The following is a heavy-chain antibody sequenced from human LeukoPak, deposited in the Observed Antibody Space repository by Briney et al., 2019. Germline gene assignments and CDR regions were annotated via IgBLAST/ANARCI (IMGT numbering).Heavy chain of an antibody. J-gene: IGHJ4*02. CDR3: ARDHKSSSWYSD. Sequence: GASVKVSCKASGYTFTGYYMHWVRQAPGQGLEWMGRINPNSGGTNYAQKFQGRVTMTRDTSISTAYMELSRLRSDDMAVYYCARDHKSSSWYSDWGQGTLVTVSS. CDR1: GYTFTGYY. CDR2: INPNSGGT. D-gene: IGHD6-13*01. V-gene: IGHV1-2*06.